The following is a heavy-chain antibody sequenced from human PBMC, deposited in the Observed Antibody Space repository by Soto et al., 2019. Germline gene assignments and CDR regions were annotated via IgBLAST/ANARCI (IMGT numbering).Heavy chain of an antibody. J-gene: IGHJ5*02. CDR3: AADLQYYYDSSGYSRPNWFDP. V-gene: IGHV1-58*01. D-gene: IGHD3-22*01. CDR2: IVVGSGNT. Sequence: GASVKVSCKASGFTFTSSAVQWVRQARGQRLEWIGWIVVGSGNTNYAQKFQERVTITRDMSTSTAYMELSSLRSEDTAVYYCAADLQYYYDSSGYSRPNWFDPWGQGTLVTVSS. CDR1: GFTFTSSA.